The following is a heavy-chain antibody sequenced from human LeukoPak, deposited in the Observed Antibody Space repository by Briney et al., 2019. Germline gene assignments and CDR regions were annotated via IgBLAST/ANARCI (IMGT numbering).Heavy chain of an antibody. CDR2: ISGSGGST. CDR1: GFTFSSYA. V-gene: IGHV3-23*01. J-gene: IGHJ4*02. D-gene: IGHD6-19*01. Sequence: PGGSLRLSCAASGFTFSSYAMSWVRQAPGKGLEWVSAISGSGGSTYYADSVKGRFTISRDNSKNSLYLQMNSLRAEDTAVYYCAREGGKEWLVTEWGQGTLVTVSS. CDR3: AREGGKEWLVTE.